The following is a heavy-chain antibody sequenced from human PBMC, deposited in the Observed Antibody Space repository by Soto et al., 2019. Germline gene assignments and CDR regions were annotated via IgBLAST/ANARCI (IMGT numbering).Heavy chain of an antibody. V-gene: IGHV3-23*01. D-gene: IGHD6-25*01. CDR1: GFTFSSYA. CDR3: AKCGISPEYSYYMDF. J-gene: IGHJ6*03. CDR2: ISASGGST. Sequence: EVQLLESGGDLIQPGGSLRLSCAASGFTFSSYAMSWVRQAPGKGLEWVSSISASGGSTYYADSVKGRFAISRDNSKNTLYLQINSLRAEDRGVIYCAKCGISPEYSYYMDFW.